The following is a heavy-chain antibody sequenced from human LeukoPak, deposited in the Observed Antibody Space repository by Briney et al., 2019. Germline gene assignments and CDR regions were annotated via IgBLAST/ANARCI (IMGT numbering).Heavy chain of an antibody. CDR2: INPNSGGT. CDR1: GYTFTGYY. V-gene: IGHV1-2*02. Sequence: ASVKVSCKASGYTFTGYYMHWVRQAPGQELEWMGWINPNSGGTNYAQKFQGRVTMTRDTSISTAYMELSRLRSDDTAVYYCARAPAYDYVWGSYVIAPSDSNWFDPWGQGTLVTVSS. J-gene: IGHJ5*02. CDR3: ARAPAYDYVWGSYVIAPSDSNWFDP. D-gene: IGHD3-16*01.